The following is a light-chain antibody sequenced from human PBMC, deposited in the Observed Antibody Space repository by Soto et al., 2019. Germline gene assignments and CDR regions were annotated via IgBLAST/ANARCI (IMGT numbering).Light chain of an antibody. Sequence: EIVMTQSPANLSVSPGERATLSCRASQSVGSKLIWYQLKPGQAPRLLIYGASARATGIPARFSGSGSGTEFTLTISSLQSEDSAIYYCQERSKWPLYTFGQGTKLEIK. CDR3: QERSKWPLYT. CDR2: GAS. V-gene: IGKV3-15*01. J-gene: IGKJ2*01. CDR1: QSVGSK.